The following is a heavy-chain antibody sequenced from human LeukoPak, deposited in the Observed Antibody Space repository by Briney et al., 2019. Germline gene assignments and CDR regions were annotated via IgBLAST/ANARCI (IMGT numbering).Heavy chain of an antibody. CDR1: GGSISSSSYY. Sequence: SETLSLTCTVSGGSISSSSYYWGWIRQPPGKGLEWIGSIYYSGSTYYNPSLKSRVTISVDTSKNQFSLKLSSVTAADTAVYYCASFVSYGLPAFDYWGQGTLVTVSS. J-gene: IGHJ4*02. CDR3: ASFVSYGLPAFDY. V-gene: IGHV4-39*07. CDR2: IYYSGST. D-gene: IGHD5-18*01.